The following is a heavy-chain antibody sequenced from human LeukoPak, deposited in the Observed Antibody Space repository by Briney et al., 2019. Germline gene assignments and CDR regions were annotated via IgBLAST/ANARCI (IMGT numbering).Heavy chain of an antibody. J-gene: IGHJ4*02. D-gene: IGHD2-15*01. V-gene: IGHV3-30*18. Sequence: PGGSLRLSCVASGFTFSRYGMHWVRQDPGKGLEWVAVISYDGSNKYYADYLKGRFTISRDNSKNTLYLQMNSLRAEDTAVYYCAKSGSVILDYWGQGTLVT. CDR1: GFTFSRYG. CDR2: ISYDGSNK. CDR3: AKSGSVILDY.